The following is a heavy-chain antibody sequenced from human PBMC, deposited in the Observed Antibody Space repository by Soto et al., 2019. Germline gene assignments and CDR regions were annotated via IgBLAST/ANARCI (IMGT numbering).Heavy chain of an antibody. CDR3: ARDDVLCDGGRCYGVPLYV. Sequence: EVQLVESGGGLVQPGGSLRLSCAASGFTVSSKYMSWVRQAPGKGLEWVSLIQSGGPTYYADSVKGRFTISRDTSENMVHLQMDSLRAEDTAVYYCARDDVLCDGGRCYGVPLYVWGKGTTVTVSS. CDR2: IQSGGPT. V-gene: IGHV3-66*01. J-gene: IGHJ6*04. D-gene: IGHD2-15*01. CDR1: GFTVSSKY.